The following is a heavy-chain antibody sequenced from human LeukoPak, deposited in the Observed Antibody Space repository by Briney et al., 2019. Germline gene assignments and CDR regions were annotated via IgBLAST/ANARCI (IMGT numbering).Heavy chain of an antibody. D-gene: IGHD6-19*01. V-gene: IGHV1-3*01. J-gene: IGHJ4*02. CDR3: ARQAVGVGGFDY. CDR1: GYTFTSYA. CDR2: INAGNGNT. Sequence: GASVKVSCKASGYTFTSYAMHWVRQAPGQRLEWMGWINAGNGNTKYSQKFQGRVTITRDTSASTAYMELSSLRSEDTAVYYCARQAVGVGGFDYWGQGTLVTVSS.